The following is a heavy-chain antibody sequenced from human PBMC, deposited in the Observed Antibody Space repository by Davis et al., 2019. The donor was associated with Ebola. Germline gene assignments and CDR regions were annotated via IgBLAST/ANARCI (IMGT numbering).Heavy chain of an antibody. V-gene: IGHV1-3*01. CDR3: ARVWGDYALDD. D-gene: IGHD4-17*01. Sequence: ASVKVSCKASGDTFTKFAIHWVRQAPGQRLEWMGWINAANGNTNYSQKFQGGFSLTRDTSANTAYMELTSLTSEDTAVYYCARVWGDYALDDWGQGTLVTVSS. J-gene: IGHJ4*01. CDR2: INAANGNT. CDR1: GDTFTKFA.